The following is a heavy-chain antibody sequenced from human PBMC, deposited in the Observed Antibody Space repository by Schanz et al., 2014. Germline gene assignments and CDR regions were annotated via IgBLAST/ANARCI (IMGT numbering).Heavy chain of an antibody. Sequence: EVQLVESGGGLVQPGGSLRLSCAVSGSTFSNYWMTWVRQAPGKGLEWVSYISRSSSTIYYTDSVKGRFTISRDNAKNSVFLQMNGLRDEDTAVYYCATETYSSSWCFDYWGQGTLVTVSS. V-gene: IGHV3-48*02. J-gene: IGHJ4*02. D-gene: IGHD6-13*01. CDR3: ATETYSSSWCFDY. CDR1: GSTFSNYW. CDR2: ISRSSSTI.